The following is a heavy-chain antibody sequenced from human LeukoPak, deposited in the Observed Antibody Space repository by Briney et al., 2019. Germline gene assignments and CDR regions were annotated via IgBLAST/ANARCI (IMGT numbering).Heavy chain of an antibody. CDR2: IRDKTYGGTT. CDR3: TRDRGYCSSTSCYAWFDP. V-gene: IGHV3-49*04. J-gene: IGHJ5*02. D-gene: IGHD2-2*01. CDR1: GFTFGDYA. Sequence: PGGSLRLSCTASGFTFGDYAMSWVRQAPGKGLAWVGFIRDKTYGGTTEYAASVKGGFTISRDDSRSIAYLQMNGLKTEDTAVYYCTRDRGYCSSTSCYAWFDPWGQGTLVTVSS.